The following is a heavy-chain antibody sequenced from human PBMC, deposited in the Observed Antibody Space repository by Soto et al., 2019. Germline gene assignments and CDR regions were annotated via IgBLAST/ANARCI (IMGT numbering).Heavy chain of an antibody. Sequence: SETLSLTCTVSGGSISSYYWSWIRQPPGKGLEWIGYIYYSGSTNYNPSLKSRVTISVDTSKNQFSLKLSSVTAADTAVYYCARAFDYYGSGSYYNYYYYYYMDVWGKGTTVTVSS. J-gene: IGHJ6*03. D-gene: IGHD3-10*01. CDR1: GGSISSYY. V-gene: IGHV4-59*01. CDR3: ARAFDYYGSGSYYNYYYYYYMDV. CDR2: IYYSGST.